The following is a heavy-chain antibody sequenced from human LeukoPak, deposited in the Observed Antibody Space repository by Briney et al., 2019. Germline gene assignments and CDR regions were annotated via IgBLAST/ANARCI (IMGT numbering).Heavy chain of an antibody. CDR3: ARQYDSSGYQRFHDAFDI. CDR1: GGSISSYY. Sequence: PPETLSLTCTVSGGSISSYYWSWIRQPPGKGLEWIGYIYYSGSTNYNPSLKSRVTISVDTSKNQFSLKLSSVTAADTAVYYCARQYDSSGYQRFHDAFDIWGQGTMVTVSS. D-gene: IGHD3-22*01. CDR2: IYYSGST. V-gene: IGHV4-59*08. J-gene: IGHJ3*02.